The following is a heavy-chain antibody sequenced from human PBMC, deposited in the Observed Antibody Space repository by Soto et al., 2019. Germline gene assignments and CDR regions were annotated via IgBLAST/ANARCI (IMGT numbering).Heavy chain of an antibody. Sequence: SQTLSLTCTVSGGSISSSSYYWGWIRQPPGKGLEWIGSIYYSGSTYYNPSLKSRVTISVDTSKNQFSLKLSSVTAADTAVYYCARRSWDGSGSSIDYWGQGTLVTVSS. CDR2: IYYSGST. V-gene: IGHV4-39*01. CDR3: ARRSWDGSGSSIDY. J-gene: IGHJ4*02. CDR1: GGSISSSSYY. D-gene: IGHD3-10*01.